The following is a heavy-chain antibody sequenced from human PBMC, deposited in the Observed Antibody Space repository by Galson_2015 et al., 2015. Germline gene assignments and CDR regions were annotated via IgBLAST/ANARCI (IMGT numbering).Heavy chain of an antibody. J-gene: IGHJ5*02. CDR1: GFSLSTSGVD. V-gene: IGHV2-5*02. CDR3: ANSFGLGYCGRDFCPTGWFDP. CDR2: ISWDDDK. D-gene: IGHD2-21*01. Sequence: PALVKPTQTLTLTCTFSGFSLSTSGVDVVWIRQPPGKALEWLALISWDDDKRYSPSLKSRLTITKDTSKNPVVLTMTNMDPVDTATYYCANSFGLGYCGRDFCPTGWFDPWGQGTLVTVSS.